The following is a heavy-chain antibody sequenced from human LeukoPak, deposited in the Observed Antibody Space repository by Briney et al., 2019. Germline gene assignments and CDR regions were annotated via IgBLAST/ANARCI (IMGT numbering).Heavy chain of an antibody. CDR3: ARLGGYSYGRDY. Sequence: PGRSLRLSCAASGFTFSSYAMHWVRQAPGKGLEWVAVISYDGSNKYYADSVKGRFTISRGNSKNTLYLQMNSLRAEDTAVYYCARLGGYSYGRDYWGQGTLVTVSS. CDR2: ISYDGSNK. J-gene: IGHJ4*02. V-gene: IGHV3-30-3*01. D-gene: IGHD5-18*01. CDR1: GFTFSSYA.